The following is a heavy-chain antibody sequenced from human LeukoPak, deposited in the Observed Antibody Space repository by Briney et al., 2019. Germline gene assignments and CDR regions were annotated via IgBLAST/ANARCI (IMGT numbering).Heavy chain of an antibody. CDR2: IYYSGST. J-gene: IGHJ4*02. Sequence: SETLSLTCTVSGGSISSFYWSWVRQPPGKGLEWIGYIYYSGSTNYNPSRKSRVTISVDASKNQFSLKLSSVTAADTAVYYCARKGLRGGDFDYWGQGTLVTVSS. CDR3: ARKGLRGGDFDY. CDR1: GGSISSFY. D-gene: IGHD3-16*01. V-gene: IGHV4-59*01.